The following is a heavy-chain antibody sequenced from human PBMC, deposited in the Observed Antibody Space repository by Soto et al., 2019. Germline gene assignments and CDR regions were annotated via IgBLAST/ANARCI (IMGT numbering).Heavy chain of an antibody. J-gene: IGHJ4*02. V-gene: IGHV1-3*01. CDR2: INAGNGNT. D-gene: IGHD3-16*02. Sequence: ASVKVSCKASGYTFTSYAMHWVRQAPGQRLEWMGWINAGNGNTKYSQKFQGRVTITRDTSASTAYMELSSLRSEDTAVYYCASEYYDYIWGSYRPQYYFDYWGQGTLVTVSS. CDR3: ASEYYDYIWGSYRPQYYFDY. CDR1: GYTFTSYA.